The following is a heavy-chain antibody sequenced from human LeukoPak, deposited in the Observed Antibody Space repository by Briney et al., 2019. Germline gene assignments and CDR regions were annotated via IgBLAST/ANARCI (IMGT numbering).Heavy chain of an antibody. V-gene: IGHV4-59*07. CDR1: GGSISSYY. J-gene: IGHJ6*03. Sequence: PSDPLSLTCTVSGGSISSYYWSWIRQPPGKGLEWIGYIYYSGSTNYNPSLKSRVTISVDTSKNQFSLKLSSVTAADTAVYYCARADYMDVWGKGTTVTVSS. CDR2: IYYSGST. CDR3: ARADYMDV.